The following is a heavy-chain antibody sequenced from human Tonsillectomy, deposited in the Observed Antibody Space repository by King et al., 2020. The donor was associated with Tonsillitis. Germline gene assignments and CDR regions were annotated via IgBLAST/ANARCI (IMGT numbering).Heavy chain of an antibody. Sequence: LQLQESGPGLVKPSETLSLTCTVSGGSISSSNYYWGWIRQPPGKGLEWIGSIYYSGSTYYNPSLKSRVTISVDTSKNQFSLKMSSVTAADTAVYYCASPEIDAFDIWGQGTMVTVSS. CDR1: GGSISSSNYY. D-gene: IGHD5-24*01. CDR2: IYYSGST. CDR3: ASPEIDAFDI. V-gene: IGHV4-39*01. J-gene: IGHJ3*02.